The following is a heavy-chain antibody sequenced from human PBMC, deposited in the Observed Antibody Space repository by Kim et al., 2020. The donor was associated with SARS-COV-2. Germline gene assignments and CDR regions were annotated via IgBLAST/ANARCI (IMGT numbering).Heavy chain of an antibody. Sequence: GGSLRLSCAASGFTFSSYSMNWVRQAPGKGLEWVSSISSSSSYIYYADSVKGRFTISRDNAKNSLYLQMNSLRAEDTAVYYCASFGRYCSSTSCDIDYWGQGTLVTVSS. CDR2: ISSSSSYI. J-gene: IGHJ4*02. D-gene: IGHD2-2*01. CDR3: ASFGRYCSSTSCDIDY. CDR1: GFTFSSYS. V-gene: IGHV3-21*01.